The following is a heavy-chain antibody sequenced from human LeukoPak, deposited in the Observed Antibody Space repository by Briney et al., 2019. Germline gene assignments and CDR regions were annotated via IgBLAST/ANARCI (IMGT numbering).Heavy chain of an antibody. V-gene: IGHV4-4*07. Sequence: SETLSLTCNVSGASISDYYWSWIRQSAGKGLEWLGRIYATETDFNPSLKSRVTISVDTSKNQFSLKLSSVTAADTAVYYCARDVLLYCTNGVCYTGSFDYWGQGTLVTVSS. CDR3: ARDVLLYCTNGVCYTGSFDY. CDR1: GASISDYY. J-gene: IGHJ4*02. CDR2: IYATET. D-gene: IGHD2-8*01.